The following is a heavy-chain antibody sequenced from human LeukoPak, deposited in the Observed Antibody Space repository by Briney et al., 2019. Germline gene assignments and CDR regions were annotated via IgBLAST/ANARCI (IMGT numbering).Heavy chain of an antibody. V-gene: IGHV3-30*02. D-gene: IGHD3-10*01. CDR1: GFTFSSYG. Sequence: PGGSLRLSCAASGFTFSSYGMHWVRQAPGKGLEWVAFIRFDGTNKYYADSVKGRFTISRDNSKNTLYLQVNSLRPEDTAVYYCARSWFYYGSGYDYWGQGILVTVSS. CDR2: IRFDGTNK. CDR3: ARSWFYYGSGYDY. J-gene: IGHJ4*02.